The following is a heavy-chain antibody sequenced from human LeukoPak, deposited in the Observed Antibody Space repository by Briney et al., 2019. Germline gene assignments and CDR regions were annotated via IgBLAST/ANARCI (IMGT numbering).Heavy chain of an antibody. CDR3: ANSPGSSWRYNWFDP. D-gene: IGHD6-13*01. CDR2: ITGSDGST. J-gene: IGHJ5*02. CDR1: GFTFSSYA. V-gene: IGHV3-23*01. Sequence: GGSLRLSCAASGFTFSSYAMRWVRQAPGKGLEWVSAITGSDGSTYYADSVKGRFTISRDNSKNTLYLQMNSLRAEDTAVYYCANSPGSSWRYNWFDPWGQGTLVTVSS.